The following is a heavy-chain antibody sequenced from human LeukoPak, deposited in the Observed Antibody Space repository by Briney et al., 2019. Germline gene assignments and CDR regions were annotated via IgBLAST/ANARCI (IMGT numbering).Heavy chain of an antibody. CDR1: DGSINSGTYY. CDR2: IYYSGST. V-gene: IGHV4-39*01. Sequence: SETLSLTCSVSDGSINSGTYYWAWIRQPPGKGLEWIGSIYYSGSTYYNPSLKSRVTISVDTSKNQFSLKLSSVTAADTAIYYCQSRFLEWLLDYWGQGTLVTVSS. J-gene: IGHJ4*02. CDR3: QSRFLEWLLDY. D-gene: IGHD3-3*01.